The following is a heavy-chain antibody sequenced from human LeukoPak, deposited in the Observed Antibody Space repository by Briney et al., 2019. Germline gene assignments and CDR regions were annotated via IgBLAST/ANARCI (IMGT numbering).Heavy chain of an antibody. Sequence: GASVKVSCKASGCTFTDYYMHWVRQAPGQGLEWMGWINPNTGGTNYAQKFQGRVSMTRDTSISTAYMELSSLRSDDTAVYYCARDYGGNSGGDYWGQGTLVAVSS. V-gene: IGHV1-2*02. J-gene: IGHJ4*02. CDR1: GCTFTDYY. CDR2: INPNTGGT. D-gene: IGHD4-23*01. CDR3: ARDYGGNSGGDY.